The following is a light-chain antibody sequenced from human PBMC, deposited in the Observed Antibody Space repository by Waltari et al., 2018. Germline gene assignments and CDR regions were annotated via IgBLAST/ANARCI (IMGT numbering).Light chain of an antibody. Sequence: DIVMTQSPDSLAVSLGERAIINCKSSQSVLYSSNNKNYLAWYQQKPGQPPKLLIYWASTRELGVPDRFSGSGSGTDFTLTISRLEPVDVAVYYCQQYGRSPYTFGQGTRLEI. V-gene: IGKV4-1*01. CDR1: QSVLYSSNNKNY. CDR2: WAS. CDR3: QQYGRSPYT. J-gene: IGKJ2*01.